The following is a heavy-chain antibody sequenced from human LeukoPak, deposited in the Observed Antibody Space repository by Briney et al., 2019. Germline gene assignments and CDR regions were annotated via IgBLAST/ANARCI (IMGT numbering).Heavy chain of an antibody. CDR1: GGSFSGYY. CDR2: INHSGST. J-gene: IGHJ5*02. V-gene: IGHV4-34*01. CDR3: ARDSPLYDSSGYYYVGGNWFDP. D-gene: IGHD3-22*01. Sequence: SGTLSLTCAVYGGSFSGYYWSWIRQPPGKGLEWIGEINHSGSTNYNPSLKSRVTISVDTSKNQFSLKLSSVTAADTAVYYCARDSPLYDSSGYYYVGGNWFDPWGQGTLVTVSS.